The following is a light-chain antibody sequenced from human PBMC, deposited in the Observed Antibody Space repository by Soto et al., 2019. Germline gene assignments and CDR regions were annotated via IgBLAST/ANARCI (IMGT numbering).Light chain of an antibody. J-gene: IGKJ1*01. CDR3: QQYNNWPGT. CDR1: QSVSSN. V-gene: IGKV3-15*01. CDR2: GAS. Sequence: EIVLTQSPATLSLSPGERATLFCRASQSVSSNLAWYQQKPGQAPRLLIYGASTRVTGIPARFSGGGSGTEFTLTISSLQSEDFAVYYCQQYNNWPGTFGQGTKVDIK.